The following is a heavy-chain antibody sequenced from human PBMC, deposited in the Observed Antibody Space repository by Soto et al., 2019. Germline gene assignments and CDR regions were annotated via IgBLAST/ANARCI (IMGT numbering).Heavy chain of an antibody. J-gene: IGHJ6*02. CDR2: ITTTSSTM. CDR3: ARDSSGRQYYGMDV. V-gene: IGHV3-48*02. D-gene: IGHD3-22*01. Sequence: PGGSLRLSCTHSGFIFSDYSMNWVRQAPGKGLEWISYITTTSSTMYYADSVKGRFTISRDNAKNSLYLQMNSLRDEDTAVYYCARDSSGRQYYGMDVWGQGTTVTVSS. CDR1: GFIFSDYS.